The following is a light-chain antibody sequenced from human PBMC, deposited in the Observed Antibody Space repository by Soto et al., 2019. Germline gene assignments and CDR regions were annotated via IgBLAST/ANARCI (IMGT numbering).Light chain of an antibody. V-gene: IGKV3-20*01. J-gene: IGKJ1*01. CDR2: GAS. CDR1: QSVSSGY. Sequence: EIVLTQSPGTLSLYTGERATLSCRASQSVSSGYLAWYQQKPGQAPRLLIYGASNRATGIPDRFSGSGSGTDFTLTISRLEPEDVAVYYCQQYGSSPRTFGQGTKVDIK. CDR3: QQYGSSPRT.